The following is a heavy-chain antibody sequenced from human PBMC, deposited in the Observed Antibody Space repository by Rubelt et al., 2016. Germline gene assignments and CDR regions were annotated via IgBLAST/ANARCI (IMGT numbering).Heavy chain of an antibody. J-gene: IGHJ4*02. CDR3: ARTYSSTWTRFDY. V-gene: IGHV4-39*01. CDR1: GDSISSSSYY. Sequence: QPQLQESGPGLVKPSETLSLTCTVSGDSISSSSYYWGWIRQPPEKGLEWIGSIYYSGSTYYNPSLKSRVTITNDTSTNQLSLNLNPVTAADTAVYYGARTYSSTWTRFDYWGQGTLVIVSS. D-gene: IGHD6-13*01. CDR2: IYYSGST.